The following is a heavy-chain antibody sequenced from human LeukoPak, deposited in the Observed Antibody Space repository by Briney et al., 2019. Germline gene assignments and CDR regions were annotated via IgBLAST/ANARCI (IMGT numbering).Heavy chain of an antibody. J-gene: IGHJ6*03. CDR2: IYTSGST. CDR3: ARDGGTNYYYYMDV. D-gene: IGHD2-2*01. V-gene: IGHV4-4*07. Sequence: SETLSLTCTVSGGSINVFYWSWIRQPAGKGLEWIGRIYTSGSTNYNPSLKSRVTMSVDTSKNQFSLKLTSVTAADTAVYYCARDGGTNYYYYMDVWGKGTTVTISS. CDR1: GGSINVFY.